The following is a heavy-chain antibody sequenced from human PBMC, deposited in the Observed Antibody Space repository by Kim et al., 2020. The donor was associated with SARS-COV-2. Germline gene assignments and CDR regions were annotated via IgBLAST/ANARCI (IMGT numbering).Heavy chain of an antibody. V-gene: IGHV4-31*03. Sequence: SETLSLTCTVSGGSISSGGYYWSWIRQHPGKGLEWIGYIYYSGSTYYNPSLKSRVTISVDTSKNQFSLKLSSVTAADTAVYYCARDQVVVVPAADVYYYYYGMDVWGQGTTVTVSS. CDR3: ARDQVVVVPAADVYYYYYGMDV. CDR2: IYYSGST. J-gene: IGHJ6*02. D-gene: IGHD2-2*01. CDR1: GGSISSGGYY.